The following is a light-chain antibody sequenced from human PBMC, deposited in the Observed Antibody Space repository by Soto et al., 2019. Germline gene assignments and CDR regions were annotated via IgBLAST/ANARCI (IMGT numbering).Light chain of an antibody. Sequence: EIVLTQSPATLSLSPGERVTLSCRASQSVSSSLAWYQQKPGQAPRLLMSDASNRATGIPARFSGSGSGTDFTLTISSLEPEDFAVYYCQQRYNWMTFGQGTRLEIK. CDR2: DAS. CDR3: QQRYNWMT. CDR1: QSVSSS. V-gene: IGKV3-11*01. J-gene: IGKJ5*01.